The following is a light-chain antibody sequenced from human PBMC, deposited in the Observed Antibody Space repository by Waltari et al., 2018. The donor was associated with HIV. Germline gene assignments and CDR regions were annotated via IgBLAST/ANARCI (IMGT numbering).Light chain of an antibody. Sequence: QSVLTQPPSVSGAPGQRVTISCTGSNSNIGAGYGVHWYQHLPPAPPQLLIVDVNNRPSGVPDRFSGSKSGTSASLAITGLQVEDEGDYFCQSYDSSLNVIFGGGTKLTVL. CDR1: NSNIGAGYG. CDR3: QSYDSSLNVI. J-gene: IGLJ2*01. V-gene: IGLV1-40*01. CDR2: DVN.